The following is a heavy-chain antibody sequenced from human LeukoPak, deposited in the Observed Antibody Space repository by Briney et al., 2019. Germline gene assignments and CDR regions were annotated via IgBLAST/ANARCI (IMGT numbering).Heavy chain of an antibody. J-gene: IGHJ4*02. V-gene: IGHV3-11*01. CDR2: ISSSGSVI. CDR3: ARAGLYNWNYEGTAYFDY. D-gene: IGHD1-7*01. Sequence: GGSLRLSCAASGFTFSDYYMSWIRQAPGKGLEWVSYISSSGSVIYYADSVKGRFTISRDNAKNSLYLQMNSLRAEDTALYYCARAGLYNWNYEGTAYFDYWGQGTLVTVSS. CDR1: GFTFSDYY.